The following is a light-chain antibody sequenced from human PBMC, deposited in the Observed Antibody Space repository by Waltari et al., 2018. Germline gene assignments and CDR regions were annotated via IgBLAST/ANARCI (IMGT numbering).Light chain of an antibody. CDR2: AAS. V-gene: IGKV1-39*01. Sequence: DIQMTQSPSSLSASVGDRVTIPCRASQNISSNLNWYQKKPGKAPKLLIYAASTLQSGGSSRFSGSGSGTDFALTISSLQPEDFATFYCQESYSTSFTFGQGTNLEIK. CDR1: QNISSN. CDR3: QESYSTSFT. J-gene: IGKJ2*01.